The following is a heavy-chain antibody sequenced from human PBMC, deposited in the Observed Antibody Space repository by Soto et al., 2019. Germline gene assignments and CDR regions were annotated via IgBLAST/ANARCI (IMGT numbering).Heavy chain of an antibody. D-gene: IGHD7-27*01. CDR1: GFILNNYA. J-gene: IGHJ3*01. CDR2: IGGTDGDSDGVP. V-gene: IGHV3-23*01. Sequence: VQLLESGGDLVQPGGSLRLSCVASGFILNNYAMSWVRQAPGKGLEWVSTIGGTDGDSDGVPWSEDSVKGRFTISRDSSSNTLFLHMDNLRAEDSALYYCVKRGRNWGAFDFWGQGTTVVVSS. CDR3: VKRGRNWGAFDF.